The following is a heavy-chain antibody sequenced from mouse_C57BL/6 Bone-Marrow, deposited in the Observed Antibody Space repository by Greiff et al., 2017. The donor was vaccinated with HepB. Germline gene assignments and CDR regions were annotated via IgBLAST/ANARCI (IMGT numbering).Heavy chain of an antibody. V-gene: IGHV5-4*01. Sequence: EVMLVESGGGLVKPGGSLKLSCAASGFTFSSYAMSWVRQTPEKRLEWVATISDGGSYTYYPDNVKGRFTISRDNAKNNLYLQMSHLKSEDTAMYYCARDQGDDYDGAWFAYWGQGTLVTVSA. D-gene: IGHD2-4*01. CDR1: GFTFSSYA. CDR2: ISDGGSYT. J-gene: IGHJ3*01. CDR3: ARDQGDDYDGAWFAY.